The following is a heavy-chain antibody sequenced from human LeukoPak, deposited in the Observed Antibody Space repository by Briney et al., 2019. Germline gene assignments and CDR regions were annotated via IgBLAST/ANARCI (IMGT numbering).Heavy chain of an antibody. Sequence: SETPSLTCSGSNYSISNSLYWGWLRQPPGKGLEWIGSIYRSGSTFYNPSLKSRVTISLDTSTNQFSLKLSSVTAADTAVYFCARGTYGYYMDVWGKGTTVTVSS. V-gene: IGHV4-38-2*02. J-gene: IGHJ6*03. CDR2: IYRSGST. CDR1: NYSISNSLY. D-gene: IGHD4-17*01. CDR3: ARGTYGYYMDV.